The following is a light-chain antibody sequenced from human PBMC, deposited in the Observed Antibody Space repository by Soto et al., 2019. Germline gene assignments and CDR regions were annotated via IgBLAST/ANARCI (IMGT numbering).Light chain of an antibody. CDR1: PSVTNY. V-gene: IGKV3-11*01. Sequence: EIVLTQSPATLSLSPGERVTLSCRASPSVTNYLAWYQQKPGQPPRLLIYGAFNRAAGIPARFSGSGSGTDFTHTISSLEPEDSAVYYCQQRNIWPPVTFGQGTRLEIK. CDR3: QQRNIWPPVT. CDR2: GAF. J-gene: IGKJ5*01.